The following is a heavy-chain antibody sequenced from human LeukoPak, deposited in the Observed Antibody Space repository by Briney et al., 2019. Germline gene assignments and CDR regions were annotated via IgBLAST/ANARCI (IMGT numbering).Heavy chain of an antibody. CDR1: GFTFSSYA. J-gene: IGHJ6*02. Sequence: PGRSLRLSCAASGFTFSSYAMHWVRQAPGKGLEWVAVISYDGSNKYYADSVKDRFTISRDNSKNTLYLQMSSLRAEDTAVYYCASIYGSGSYYNYYYYYGMDVWGQGTTVTVSS. D-gene: IGHD3-10*01. V-gene: IGHV3-30*04. CDR3: ASIYGSGSYYNYYYYYGMDV. CDR2: ISYDGSNK.